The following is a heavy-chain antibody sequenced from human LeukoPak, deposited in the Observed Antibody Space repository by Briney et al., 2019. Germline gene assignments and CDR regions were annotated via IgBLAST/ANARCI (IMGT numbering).Heavy chain of an antibody. Sequence: TGGSLRLSCAASGFTFSSYDVHWVRHAARKGLEWVSAIGTAGDTYYPGSVKGRFTISRENAKNSLCLQMNSLSAGDTAVYYCARERRGWFDAWGQGTLVTVSS. CDR3: ARERRGWFDA. J-gene: IGHJ5*02. CDR2: IGTAGDT. CDR1: GFTFSSYD. V-gene: IGHV3-13*01.